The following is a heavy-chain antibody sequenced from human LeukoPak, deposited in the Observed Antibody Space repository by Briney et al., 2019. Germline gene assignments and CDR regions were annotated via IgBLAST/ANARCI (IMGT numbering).Heavy chain of an antibody. CDR3: AKDLGLAASGVRYYFDH. Sequence: GGSLRLSCAASGFTFSSYAMTWVRQASGKGLGWVSVIGGSGGGAYYADSVKGRFTISRDISKNTLYLQMNSLRAEDTAVYYCAKDLGLAASGVRYYFDHWGQGILVTVSS. CDR2: IGGSGGGA. V-gene: IGHV3-23*01. J-gene: IGHJ4*02. D-gene: IGHD6-13*01. CDR1: GFTFSSYA.